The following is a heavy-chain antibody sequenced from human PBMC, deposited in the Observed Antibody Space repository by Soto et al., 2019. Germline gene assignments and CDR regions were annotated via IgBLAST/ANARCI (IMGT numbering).Heavy chain of an antibody. Sequence: ASVKVSCKASGYTFTSYAMHWVRQAPGQRLEWMGWINAGNGNTKYSQKFQGRVTITRDTSASTAYMELSSLRSEDTAVYYCARVSIAGAGSPFDYLRQGTLLTVSS. D-gene: IGHD6-13*01. V-gene: IGHV1-3*01. CDR1: GYTFTSYA. J-gene: IGHJ4*02. CDR2: INAGNGNT. CDR3: ARVSIAGAGSPFDY.